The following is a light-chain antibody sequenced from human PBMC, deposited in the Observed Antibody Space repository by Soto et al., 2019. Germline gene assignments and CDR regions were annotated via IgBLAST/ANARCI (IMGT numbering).Light chain of an antibody. J-gene: IGKJ4*01. V-gene: IGKV3-11*01. CDR2: DAS. CDR3: QQRSNWLA. CDR1: QSVYSF. Sequence: IVVTKFSATLVLVSGERGNPFRTTSQSVYSFLAWYQQKPGQAPRLLIYDASNKATGIPARFSGSGSGTDFTLTISSLEPEDFAIYYCQQRSNWLAFGGGTKVEIK.